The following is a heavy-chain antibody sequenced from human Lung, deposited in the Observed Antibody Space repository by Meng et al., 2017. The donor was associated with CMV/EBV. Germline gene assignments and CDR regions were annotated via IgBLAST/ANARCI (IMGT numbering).Heavy chain of an antibody. CDR1: GFTFSSYA. Sequence: QVQLVEFXXXXXQXXRXXRLSCAASGFTFSSYAMHWVRQAPGKGLEWVAVISYDGSNKYYADSVKGRFTISRDNSKNTLYLQMNSLRAEDTAVYYCADMGEWLANWGQGTLVTVSS. V-gene: IGHV3-30-3*01. CDR3: ADMGEWLAN. CDR2: ISYDGSNK. J-gene: IGHJ4*02. D-gene: IGHD6-19*01.